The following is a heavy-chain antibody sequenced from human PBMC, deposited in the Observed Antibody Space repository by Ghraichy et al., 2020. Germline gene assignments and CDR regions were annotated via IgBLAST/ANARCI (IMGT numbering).Heavy chain of an antibody. V-gene: IGHV4-4*07. CDR3: ARDVSPWYSSGWYSFDY. Sequence: ETLSLTCTVSGGSISSYYWSWIRQPAGKGLEWIGRIYTSGSTNYNPSLKSRVTMSVDTSKNQFSLKLSSVTAADTAVYYCARDVSPWYSSGWYSFDYWGQGTLVTVSS. J-gene: IGHJ4*02. CDR1: GGSISSYY. D-gene: IGHD6-19*01. CDR2: IYTSGST.